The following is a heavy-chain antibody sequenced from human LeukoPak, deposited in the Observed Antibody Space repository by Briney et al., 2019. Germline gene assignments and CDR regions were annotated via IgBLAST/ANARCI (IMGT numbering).Heavy chain of an antibody. V-gene: IGHV4-39*07. D-gene: IGHD2-21*01. CDR1: GGSISSSSYY. J-gene: IGHJ3*02. Sequence: SETLSLTCTVSGGSISSSSYYWGWIRQPPGRGLEWIGSIYYSGSTYYNPSLKSRVTISVDTSKNQFSLKLSSVTAADTAVYYCARALWSLFDIWGQGTMVTVSS. CDR2: IYYSGST. CDR3: ARALWSLFDI.